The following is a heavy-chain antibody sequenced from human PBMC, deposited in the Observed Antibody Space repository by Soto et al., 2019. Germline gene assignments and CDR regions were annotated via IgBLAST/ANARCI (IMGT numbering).Heavy chain of an antibody. CDR1: GYTFNKYD. CDR2: ISPNSGRP. CDR3: VRQYYDFWTDYPDFDY. D-gene: IGHD3-3*01. V-gene: IGHV1-18*04. Sequence: ASVNVSCKASGYTFNKYDITWVRQAPGQGLEWLGLISPNSGRPSYAQKFEGRVTMTTDTSTTTAHLELRSLRSDDTAVYYCVRQYYDFWTDYPDFDYWGQGTLVTVSS. J-gene: IGHJ4*02.